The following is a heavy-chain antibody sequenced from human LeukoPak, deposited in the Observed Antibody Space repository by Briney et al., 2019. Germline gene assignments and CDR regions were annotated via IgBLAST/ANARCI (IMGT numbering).Heavy chain of an antibody. J-gene: IGHJ5*02. V-gene: IGHV4-39*01. CDR1: GGSISSRNYY. CDR3: ARGGLDCSSTSCYADWFDP. D-gene: IGHD2-2*01. CDR2: ISDSGNT. Sequence: SETLSLTCTVSGGSISSRNYYWGWIRQPPGEGLEWIGKISDSGNTYYSPSLRSRVTISIDTSKNQFSLKLSSVTATDTAVYYCARGGLDCSSTSCYADWFDPWGQGTLVTVPS.